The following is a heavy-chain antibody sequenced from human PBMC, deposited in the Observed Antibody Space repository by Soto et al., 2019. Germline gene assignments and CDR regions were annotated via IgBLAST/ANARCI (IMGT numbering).Heavy chain of an antibody. CDR3: ARLSVYYSNWGY. J-gene: IGHJ4*02. D-gene: IGHD4-4*01. Sequence: SETLSLTCTVSGGSISSSSYYWGWIRQPPGKGLEWIGSIYYSGSTYYNPSLKSRVTISVDTSKNQFSLKLSSVTAADTAVYYCARLSVYYSNWGYWGQGTLVTVSS. CDR2: IYYSGST. CDR1: GGSISSSSYY. V-gene: IGHV4-39*01.